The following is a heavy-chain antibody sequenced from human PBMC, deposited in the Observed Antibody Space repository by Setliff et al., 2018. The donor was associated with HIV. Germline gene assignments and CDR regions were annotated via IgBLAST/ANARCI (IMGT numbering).Heavy chain of an antibody. CDR1: GYSISRDYY. D-gene: IGHD2-21*02. CDR2: IYTSGST. CDR3: ARDLWGDDYYYNNMDV. J-gene: IGHJ6*03. Sequence: SETLSLTCAVSGYSISRDYYWSWIRQPAGKGLEWIGRIYTSGSTNYNPSLKSRVTMSLDTSKNQFSLNLDSVTAADTAVFYCARDLWGDDYYYNNMDVWGKGTTVTVSS. V-gene: IGHV4-4*07.